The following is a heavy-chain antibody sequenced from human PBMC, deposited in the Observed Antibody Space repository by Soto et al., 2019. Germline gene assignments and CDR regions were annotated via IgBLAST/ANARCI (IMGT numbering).Heavy chain of an antibody. CDR2: ISPKSGNI. Sequence: QVHLVQSGAEVKKPGASVNVSCKTSGYTFTRNGISWVRQAPGQGLEWMGWISPKSGNIKYAQKFQGRVIMTTDTSTSTAYMELRSLRSYDTAAYYCVKDRDSNSWPSRDVWGPGTTVTVSS. J-gene: IGHJ6*02. D-gene: IGHD3-22*01. V-gene: IGHV1-18*01. CDR1: GYTFTRNG. CDR3: VKDRDSNSWPSRDV.